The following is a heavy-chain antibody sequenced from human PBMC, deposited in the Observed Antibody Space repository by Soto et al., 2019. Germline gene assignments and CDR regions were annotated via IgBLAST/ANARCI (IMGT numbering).Heavy chain of an antibody. CDR3: AREDTAKFESIDY. Sequence: QVQLQDSCPGLVKPPETLSLTCTVSGGSISSYYWSWIRQTAGKGLEWIGRIYTSESTTYNPSLKSRVTMTVDTSKNKFSLKLSSVTAADTAVYDCAREDTAKFESIDYWGQGTLVTVSS. CDR1: GGSISSYY. CDR2: IYTSEST. D-gene: IGHD5-18*01. J-gene: IGHJ4*02. V-gene: IGHV4-4*07.